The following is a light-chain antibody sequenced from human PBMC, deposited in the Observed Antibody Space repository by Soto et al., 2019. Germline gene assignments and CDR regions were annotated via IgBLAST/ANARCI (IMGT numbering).Light chain of an antibody. J-gene: IGKJ5*01. CDR3: QQYNNWPPIT. V-gene: IGKV3-20*01. Sequence: EIVLTQSPGTLSVSPGERATLSCTASQSLRSNSLAWYQQKPGQAPRLLIYDASSRAAGIPDRFSGSGSGTDFTLTITRLEPEDFAVYYCQQYNNWPPITFGQGTRLEIK. CDR1: QSLRSNS. CDR2: DAS.